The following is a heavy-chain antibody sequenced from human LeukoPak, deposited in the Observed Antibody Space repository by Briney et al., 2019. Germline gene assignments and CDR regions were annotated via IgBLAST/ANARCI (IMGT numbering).Heavy chain of an antibody. CDR1: GFTFDDYG. CDR3: ARLAAARPRAYYYYYMDV. D-gene: IGHD6-6*01. J-gene: IGHJ6*03. Sequence: PGGSLRLFCAASGFTFDDYGMSWVRQAPGKGLEWVSGINRNGGSTGYADSVKGRFTISRDNAKNSLYLQMNSLRAEDTALYYCARLAAARPRAYYYYYMDVWGKGTTVTVSS. CDR2: INRNGGST. V-gene: IGHV3-20*04.